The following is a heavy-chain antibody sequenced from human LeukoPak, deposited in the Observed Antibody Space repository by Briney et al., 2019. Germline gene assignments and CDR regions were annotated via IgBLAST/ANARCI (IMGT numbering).Heavy chain of an antibody. Sequence: SETLSLTCTVSGGPISSGGYYWSWIRQHPGKGLEWIGYIYYSGSTYYNPSLKSRVTISVDTSKNQFSLKLSSVTAADTAVYYCARTGIAVFRRWFDPWGQGTLVTVSS. CDR2: IYYSGST. CDR3: ARTGIAVFRRWFDP. D-gene: IGHD6-19*01. J-gene: IGHJ5*02. V-gene: IGHV4-31*03. CDR1: GGPISSGGYY.